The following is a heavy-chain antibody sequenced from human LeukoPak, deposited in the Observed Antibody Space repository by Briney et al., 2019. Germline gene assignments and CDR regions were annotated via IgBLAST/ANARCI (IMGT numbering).Heavy chain of an antibody. CDR1: DGSISSSTYY. CDR3: ATGDGYNSYYFNQ. Sequence: SETLSLTCTVSDGSISSSTYYWGWIRQPPGKGLEWVGSFYWSGNTYYNPSLKSRVTVLVDKSKNVFSLKLNSVIAADTALYYCATGDGYNSYYFNQWGQGILVTVSS. CDR2: FYWSGNT. D-gene: IGHD5-24*01. V-gene: IGHV4-39*07. J-gene: IGHJ4*02.